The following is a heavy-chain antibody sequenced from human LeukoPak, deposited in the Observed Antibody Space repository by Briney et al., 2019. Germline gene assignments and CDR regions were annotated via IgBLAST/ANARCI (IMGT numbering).Heavy chain of an antibody. V-gene: IGHV4-61*05. CDR1: GGSITSSNYY. Sequence: SETLSLTCTVSGGSITSSNYYWAWIRQPPGKGLEWIGYIYTSGSTNYNPSLKSRVTISVDTSKNQFSLKLSSVTAADTAVYYCARHKTTTPHYYYYYMDVWGKGTTVTVSS. D-gene: IGHD4-11*01. CDR3: ARHKTTTPHYYYYYMDV. CDR2: IYTSGST. J-gene: IGHJ6*03.